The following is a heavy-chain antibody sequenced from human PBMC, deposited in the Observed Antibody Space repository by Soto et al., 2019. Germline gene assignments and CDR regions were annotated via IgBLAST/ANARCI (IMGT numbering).Heavy chain of an antibody. CDR3: ARGIVGALYFGY. J-gene: IGHJ4*02. CDR2: IIPIFGTA. D-gene: IGHD1-26*01. CDR1: GGTFSSYA. Sequence: SVKVSCKASGGTFSSYAISWVRQAPGQGLEWMGGIIPIFGTANYAQKFQGRVTITADESTSTAYMELSSLRSEDTAVYYCARGIVGALYFGYWGQGTLVTVSS. V-gene: IGHV1-69*13.